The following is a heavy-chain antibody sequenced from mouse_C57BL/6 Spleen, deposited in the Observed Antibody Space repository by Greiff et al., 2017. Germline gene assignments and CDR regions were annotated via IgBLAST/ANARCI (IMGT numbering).Heavy chain of an antibody. D-gene: IGHD1-1*01. V-gene: IGHV2-2*01. CDR1: GFSLTSYG. J-gene: IGHJ4*01. Sequence: VQLKESGPGLVQPSQSLSITCTVSGFSLTSYGVHWVRQSPGKGLEWLGVIWSGGSTDYNAAFISRLSISKDNSKSQVFFKMNSLQADDTAIYYCARKGYYYGSSTGAMYYWGQGTSVTVSS. CDR3: ARKGYYYGSSTGAMYY. CDR2: IWSGGST.